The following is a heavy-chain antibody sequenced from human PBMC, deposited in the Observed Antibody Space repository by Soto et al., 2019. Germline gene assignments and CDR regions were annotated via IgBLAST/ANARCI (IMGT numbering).Heavy chain of an antibody. V-gene: IGHV3-33*01. D-gene: IGHD5-12*01. CDR1: GFTFSSYG. CDR3: ARVTGYNPPRFDY. J-gene: IGHJ4*02. CDR2: IWYDGSNK. Sequence: GGSLRLSCAASGFTFSSYGMHWVRQAPGKGLEWVSVIWYDGSNKYYADSVKGRFTISRDNSKNTSYLQMNSLRDEDTAMFYCARVTGYNPPRFDYWGQGTLVTVSS.